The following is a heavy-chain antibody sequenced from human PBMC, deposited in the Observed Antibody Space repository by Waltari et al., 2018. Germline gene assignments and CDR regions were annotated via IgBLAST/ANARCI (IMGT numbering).Heavy chain of an antibody. Sequence: QVQLVQSGAEVKKPGASVKVSCKASGYTFTSYAMHWVRQAPGQRLEWSGWINAGKGNTKMSQKFKGRVTITRATSASTAYMELSSLRSEDTAVYYCARDLRYAVAGTFVKTPFDYWGQGTLVTVSS. CDR2: INAGKGNT. CDR1: GYTFTSYA. D-gene: IGHD6-19*01. V-gene: IGHV1-3*01. J-gene: IGHJ4*02. CDR3: ARDLRYAVAGTFVKTPFDY.